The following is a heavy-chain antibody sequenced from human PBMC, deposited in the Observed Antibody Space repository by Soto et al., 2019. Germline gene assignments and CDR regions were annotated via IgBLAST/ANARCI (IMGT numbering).Heavy chain of an antibody. CDR2: ISAYNGNT. D-gene: IGHD3-3*01. CDR3: ARDLGRYDFWSGYYSPPSFDY. J-gene: IGHJ4*02. Sequence: ASVKVSCKASGYTFTSYGISWVRQAPGQGLEWMGWISAYNGNTNYAQKLQGRVTMTTDTSTSTAYMELRSLRSDDTAVYYCARDLGRYDFWSGYYSPPSFDYWGQGTLVTVSS. CDR1: GYTFTSYG. V-gene: IGHV1-18*01.